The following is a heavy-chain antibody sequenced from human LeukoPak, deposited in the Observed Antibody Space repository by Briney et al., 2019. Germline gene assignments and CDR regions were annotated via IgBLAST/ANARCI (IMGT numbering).Heavy chain of an antibody. D-gene: IGHD6-19*01. J-gene: IGHJ4*02. CDR2: IKQDGSEK. Sequence: GGSLRLSCAASGFTPSSYWMSWVRQAPGKGLEWVANIKQDGSEKYYVDSVKGRFTISRDNAKNPLYLQMNSLRAEDTAVYYCARDPSPYSSGWYAPVDYFDYWGQGTLVTVSS. V-gene: IGHV3-7*01. CDR3: ARDPSPYSSGWYAPVDYFDY. CDR1: GFTPSSYW.